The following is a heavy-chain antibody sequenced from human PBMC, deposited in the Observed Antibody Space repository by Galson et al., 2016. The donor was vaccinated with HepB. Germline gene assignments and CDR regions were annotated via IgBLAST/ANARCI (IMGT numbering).Heavy chain of an antibody. Sequence: SLRLSCAASGFALRFYGMSWVRQAPGKGLEWVSSIRGTGGGIYYADPVKGRFTISRDTSSNTLFLQMNSLRVEDTALYYCTKETASIAVFCTKWFDPWGQGTLVTVSS. D-gene: IGHD2-15*01. CDR2: IRGTGGGI. CDR1: GFALRFYG. CDR3: TKETASIAVFCTKWFDP. J-gene: IGHJ5*02. V-gene: IGHV3-23*01.